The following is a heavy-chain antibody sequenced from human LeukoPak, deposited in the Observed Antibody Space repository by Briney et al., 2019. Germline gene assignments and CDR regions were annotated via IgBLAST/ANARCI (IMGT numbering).Heavy chain of an antibody. V-gene: IGHV1-18*01. CDR1: GYTFTSYG. CDR3: ARDGRITMIVVVGNWFDP. D-gene: IGHD3-22*01. CDR2: ISTYNGNT. Sequence: ASVKVSCKASGYTFTSYGISWVRQAPRQRLEWMGWISTYNGNTNYTQNLHARVTMTTNTSTSTAYMAMRSLRSDDTAVYYCARDGRITMIVVVGNWFDPWGQGTLVTVSS. J-gene: IGHJ5*02.